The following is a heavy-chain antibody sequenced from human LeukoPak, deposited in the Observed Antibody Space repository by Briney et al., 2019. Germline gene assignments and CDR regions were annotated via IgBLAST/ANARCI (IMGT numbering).Heavy chain of an antibody. Sequence: ASVKVSCKASGYTFTSYDINWVRQAPGQGLEWMGWINPNSGGTNYAQKFQGRVTMTRDTSISTAYMELNRLRSDDTAVYYCARKGDYYYYYYMDVWGKGTTVTVSS. V-gene: IGHV1-2*02. CDR1: GYTFTSYD. CDR2: INPNSGGT. J-gene: IGHJ6*03. CDR3: ARKGDYYYYYYMDV.